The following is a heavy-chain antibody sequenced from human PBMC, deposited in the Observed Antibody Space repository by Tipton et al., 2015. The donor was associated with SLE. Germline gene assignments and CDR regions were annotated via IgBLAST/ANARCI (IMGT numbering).Heavy chain of an antibody. J-gene: IGHJ4*02. Sequence: LRLSCSVSGGSISRGFDYWSWIRQPPGKGLECIGSVSYTGATYYPLSLKSRAAISVDTSKNQFSLTLSSVTAADTAVYYCTKDYYKWSRDYWGQGALVTVSS. CDR1: GGSISRGFDY. V-gene: IGHV4-39*07. D-gene: IGHD2-8*01. CDR2: VSYTGAT. CDR3: TKDYYKWSRDY.